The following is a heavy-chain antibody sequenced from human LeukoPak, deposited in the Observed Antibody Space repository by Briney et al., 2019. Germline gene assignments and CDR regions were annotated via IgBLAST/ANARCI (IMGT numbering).Heavy chain of an antibody. V-gene: IGHV3-23*01. D-gene: IGHD3-10*01. J-gene: IGHJ4*02. CDR3: AKDRLLWFGESSLFDY. CDR1: GFTFSSYA. CDR2: ISGSGGCT. Sequence: PGGSLRLSCAASGFTFSSYAMSWVRQAPGKGLEWVSAISGSGGCTYYADSVKGRFTISRDNSKNTLYLQMNSLRAEDTAVYYCAKDRLLWFGESSLFDYWGQGTLVTVSS.